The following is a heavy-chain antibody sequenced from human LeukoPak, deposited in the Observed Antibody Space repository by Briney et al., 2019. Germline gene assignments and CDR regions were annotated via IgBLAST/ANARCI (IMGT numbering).Heavy chain of an antibody. CDR1: GGSIGSGGYS. CDR2: IYHSGST. J-gene: IGHJ3*02. V-gene: IGHV4-30-2*01. D-gene: IGHD5-12*01. Sequence: SETLSLTCAVSGGSIGSGGYSWSWIRQPPGKGLEWIGYIYHSGSTYYNPSLKSRVTISVDRSKTQFSLKLSSVTAADTAVYYCARGYDRTAFDIWGQGTMVTVSS. CDR3: ARGYDRTAFDI.